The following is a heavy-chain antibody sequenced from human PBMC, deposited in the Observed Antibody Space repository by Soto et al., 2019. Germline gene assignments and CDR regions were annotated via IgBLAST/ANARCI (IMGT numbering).Heavy chain of an antibody. Sequence: QVQLVESGGGVVQPGRSLRLSCAASGFTFSSYAMHWVRQAPGKGLEWVAVISYDGSNKYYADSVKGLFTISRDNSKNPLYLQRNSLRAEDTAVYYCARWGELYRDDAFDIWGQGTMVTVSS. D-gene: IGHD3-16*01. CDR3: ARWGELYRDDAFDI. CDR1: GFTFSSYA. J-gene: IGHJ3*02. V-gene: IGHV3-30-3*01. CDR2: ISYDGSNK.